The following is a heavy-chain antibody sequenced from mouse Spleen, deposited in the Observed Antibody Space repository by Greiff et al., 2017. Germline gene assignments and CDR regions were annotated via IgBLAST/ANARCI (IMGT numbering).Heavy chain of an antibody. Sequence: QVHVKQSGAELMKPGASVKISCKATGYTFSSYWIEWVKQRPGHGLEWIGEILPGSGSTNYNEKFKGKATFTADTSSNTAYMQLSSLTSEDSAVYYCARLDSSGAFDYWGQGTTLTVSS. V-gene: IGHV1-9*01. CDR1: GYTFSSYW. CDR2: ILPGSGST. D-gene: IGHD3-2*01. CDR3: ARLDSSGAFDY. J-gene: IGHJ2*01.